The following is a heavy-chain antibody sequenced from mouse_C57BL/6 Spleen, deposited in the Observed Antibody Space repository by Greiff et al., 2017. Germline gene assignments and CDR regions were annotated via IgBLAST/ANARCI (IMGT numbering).Heavy chain of an antibody. J-gene: IGHJ4*01. CDR1: GFTFSDYG. Sequence: EVKLMESGGGLVKPGGSLKLSCAASGFTFSDYGMHWVRQAPEKGLEWVAYISSGSSTIYYADTVKGRFTISRDNAKNTLFLQMTSLRSEDTAMYYCARGAGYSNYLDYAMDYWGQGTSVTVSS. CDR3: ARGAGYSNYLDYAMDY. CDR2: ISSGSSTI. D-gene: IGHD2-5*01. V-gene: IGHV5-17*01.